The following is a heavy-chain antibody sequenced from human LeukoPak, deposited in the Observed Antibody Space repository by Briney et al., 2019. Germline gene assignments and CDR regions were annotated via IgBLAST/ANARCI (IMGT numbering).Heavy chain of an antibody. V-gene: IGHV3-23*01. CDR2: ISGNGLQT. Sequence: GGSLRLSCAASGLTFSSSALRWVRQAPGKGLQWVSSISGNGLQTRYADSVKGRFSVSRDNSKNTLYLQMDSLRAEDTAIYYCTKDQGPGYTPLGSATHAYWGQGALVSVSS. CDR1: GLTFSSSA. J-gene: IGHJ4*02. D-gene: IGHD2-2*02. CDR3: TKDQGPGYTPLGSATHAY.